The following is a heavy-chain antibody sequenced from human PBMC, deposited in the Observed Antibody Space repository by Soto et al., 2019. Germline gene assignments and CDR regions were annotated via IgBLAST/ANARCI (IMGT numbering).Heavy chain of an antibody. Sequence: ASVKVSCKASGYTFTSYYMHWVRQAPGQGLEWMGIINPSGGSTSYAQKFQGRVTMTRDTSTSTVYMELSSLRSEDTAVYYCARDDKYYDILTGYRRPDPQYYYYYGMAVWGQGTTVTVSS. V-gene: IGHV1-46*01. CDR3: ARDDKYYDILTGYRRPDPQYYYYYGMAV. D-gene: IGHD3-9*01. CDR1: GYTFTSYY. CDR2: INPSGGST. J-gene: IGHJ6*02.